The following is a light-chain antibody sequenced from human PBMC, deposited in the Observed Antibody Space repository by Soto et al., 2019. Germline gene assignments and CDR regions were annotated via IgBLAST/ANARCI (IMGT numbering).Light chain of an antibody. V-gene: IGKV3-15*01. J-gene: IGKJ1*01. CDR3: QEYNTWPWT. CDR2: GAS. Sequence: EIVMTQSPATLSVSPGERATLSCRASQSVTSNLAWYQQKPGRAPRLLIYGASTRATGIPARFSGSGSGTEFTLTISNLQSEDFAIYFCQEYNTWPWTFGQGTKIEI. CDR1: QSVTSN.